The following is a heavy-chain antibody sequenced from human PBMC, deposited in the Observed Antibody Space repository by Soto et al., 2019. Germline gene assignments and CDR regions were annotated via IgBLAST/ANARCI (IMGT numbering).Heavy chain of an antibody. Sequence: QVQLLQSGAEVKKPGSSVKVSCKASGGTLSSYAISWVRQAPGQGLEWMGGIIPIFGTANYAQKFQGRVTITADESTSTAYMELSSLRSEDTAVYYCASSVVDDFWSGYYNWFDPWGQGTLVTVSS. V-gene: IGHV1-69*01. CDR1: GGTLSSYA. D-gene: IGHD3-3*01. CDR2: IIPIFGTA. J-gene: IGHJ5*02. CDR3: ASSVVDDFWSGYYNWFDP.